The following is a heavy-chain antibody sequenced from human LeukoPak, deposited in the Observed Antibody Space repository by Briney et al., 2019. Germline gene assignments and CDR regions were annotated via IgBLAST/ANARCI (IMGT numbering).Heavy chain of an antibody. V-gene: IGHV4-34*01. CDR3: ARGVVVPAAESYYYYGMDV. D-gene: IGHD2-2*01. J-gene: IGHJ6*02. Sequence: SETLSLTCAVYGGSFSGYYWIWIRQPPGKGLEWIGEINHSGSTNYNPSLKSRVTISVDTSKNQFSLKLSSVTAADTAVYYCARGVVVPAAESYYYYGMDVWGQGTTVTVSS. CDR1: GGSFSGYY. CDR2: INHSGST.